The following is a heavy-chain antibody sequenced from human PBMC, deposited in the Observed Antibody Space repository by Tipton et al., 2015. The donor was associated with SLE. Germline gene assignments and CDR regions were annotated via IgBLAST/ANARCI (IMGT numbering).Heavy chain of an antibody. CDR2: ISSGSSSR. CDR3: ARENPLGGMDV. D-gene: IGHD1-14*01. CDR1: GFTFSDYY. Sequence: SLRLSCAGSGFTFSDYYMSWVRQAPGKGLEWVSYISSGSSSRNYADSVKGRFTISRDNAKNSPYVQMNSLRADDTAVYYCARENPLGGMDVWGQGTTVTVSS. J-gene: IGHJ6*02. V-gene: IGHV3-11*05.